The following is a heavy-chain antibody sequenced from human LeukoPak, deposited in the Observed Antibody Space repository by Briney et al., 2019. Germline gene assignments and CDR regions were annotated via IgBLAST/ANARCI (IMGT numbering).Heavy chain of an antibody. CDR3: VTESPRFLNWLDQNA. CDR2: FDPEDGET. Sequence: ASVEVSCKVSGYTLNQLSMHWVRQAPGKGLEWMGGFDPEDGETIYAQKFQGRVTMTEDTSTDTAYMELNSLRAEDTAVYYCVTESPRFLNWLDQNAWGQGTLVTVSS. D-gene: IGHD3-9*01. CDR1: GYTLNQLS. J-gene: IGHJ4*02. V-gene: IGHV1-24*01.